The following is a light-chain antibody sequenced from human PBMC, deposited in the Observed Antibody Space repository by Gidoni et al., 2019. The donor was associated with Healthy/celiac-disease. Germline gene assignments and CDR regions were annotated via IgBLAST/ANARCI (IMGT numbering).Light chain of an antibody. CDR3: QQYNNWPPPLT. CDR1: QSVRSN. V-gene: IGKV3-15*01. Sequence: EIIMTHSPTTLSVSPGERATLSCRASQSVRSNLAWYQQKPGQAPRLLIYGASTRATGIPARFSGSGSGIEFTLTISSLQSEDCAVYYCQQYNNWPPPLTFGGGTKVEIK. CDR2: GAS. J-gene: IGKJ4*01.